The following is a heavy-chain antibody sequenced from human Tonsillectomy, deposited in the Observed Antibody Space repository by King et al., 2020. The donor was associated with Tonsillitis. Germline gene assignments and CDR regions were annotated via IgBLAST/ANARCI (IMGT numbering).Heavy chain of an antibody. CDR1: GFTFSRYA. CDR2: MSYDGSKK. Sequence: VQLVESGGGVVQPGRSLRLSCAASGFTFSRYAMHLGRQAPGKGLEWVAVMSYDGSKKYYADSVKGRFTRSRDNSNNTLCLQMNSLGDEDTAVYYCAKDLDFWSGYPPPQFDYWGQGTLVTVSS. V-gene: IGHV3-30*18. D-gene: IGHD3-3*01. CDR3: AKDLDFWSGYPPPQFDY. J-gene: IGHJ4*02.